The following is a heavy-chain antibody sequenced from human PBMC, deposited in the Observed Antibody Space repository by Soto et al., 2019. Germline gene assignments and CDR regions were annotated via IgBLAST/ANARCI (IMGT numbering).Heavy chain of an antibody. CDR1: GGTLSTNP. J-gene: IGHJ4*02. CDR3: SRRHSGGFFRFFDS. V-gene: IGHV1-69*06. Sequence: ASVKVSCKASGGTLSTNPISWVRQAPGQGLEWMGGTGSGTGPGNHAQKFQGRLTVTADKSTSTVYMELTNLSSEDTAVYYCSRRHSGGFFRFFDSWGQGTLVTVSS. D-gene: IGHD2-15*01. CDR2: TGSGTGPG.